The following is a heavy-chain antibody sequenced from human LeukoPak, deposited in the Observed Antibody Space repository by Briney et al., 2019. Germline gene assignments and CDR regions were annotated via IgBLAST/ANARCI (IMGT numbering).Heavy chain of an antibody. D-gene: IGHD3-22*01. CDR2: IYSGDSDT. V-gene: IGHV5-51*01. CDR3: ARRDSNSAFDY. J-gene: IGHJ4*02. Sequence: GESLKISCKGSGYSFTTYWIGWVRQMPGKGLEWMGIIYSGDSDTKYSPSFQGRVTISADKSISTAYLQWSCLKASDTAIYYCARRDSNSAFDYWGQGTLVTVSS. CDR1: GYSFTTYW.